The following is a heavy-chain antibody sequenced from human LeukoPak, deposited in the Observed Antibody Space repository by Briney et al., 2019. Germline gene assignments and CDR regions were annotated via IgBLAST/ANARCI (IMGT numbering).Heavy chain of an antibody. V-gene: IGHV3-73*01. CDR2: IRSKANSYAT. Sequence: GGSLRLSCAASGFTFSGSAMHWVRQASGKGLEWVGRIRSKANSYATAYAASVKGRFTISRDDSKNTAYLQMNSLKTEDTAVYYCTTGVTMIVVAHWGQGTLVTVSS. CDR3: TTGVTMIVVAH. D-gene: IGHD3-22*01. CDR1: GFTFSGSA. J-gene: IGHJ4*02.